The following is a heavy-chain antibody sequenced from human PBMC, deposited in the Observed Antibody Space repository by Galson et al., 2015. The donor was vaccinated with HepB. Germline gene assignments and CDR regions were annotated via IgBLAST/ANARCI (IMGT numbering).Heavy chain of an antibody. J-gene: IGHJ4*02. Sequence: SLRLSCAASGFTFSSYAMSWVRQAPGKGLEWVSAISGSGGSTYYADSVKGRFTISRDNSKNTLYLQVNSLRAEDTAVYYCAKDFNPLQFYDSSGYYFDYWGQGTLVTVSS. CDR3: AKDFNPLQFYDSSGYYFDY. D-gene: IGHD3-22*01. CDR1: GFTFSSYA. CDR2: ISGSGGST. V-gene: IGHV3-23*01.